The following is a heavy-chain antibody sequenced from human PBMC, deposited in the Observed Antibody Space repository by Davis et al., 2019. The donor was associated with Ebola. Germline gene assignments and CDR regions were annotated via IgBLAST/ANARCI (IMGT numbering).Heavy chain of an antibody. CDR3: ARRDIVVVPAAIVFPPYGMDV. CDR1: GYTFTSYA. V-gene: IGHV7-4-1*02. J-gene: IGHJ6*02. Sequence: AASVKVSCKASGYTFTSYAMNWVRQAPGQGLEWMGWINTNTGNPTYAQGFTGRFVFSLDTSVSTAYLQISSLKAEDTAVYYCARRDIVVVPAAIVFPPYGMDVWGQGTTVTVSS. CDR2: INTNTGNP. D-gene: IGHD2-2*01.